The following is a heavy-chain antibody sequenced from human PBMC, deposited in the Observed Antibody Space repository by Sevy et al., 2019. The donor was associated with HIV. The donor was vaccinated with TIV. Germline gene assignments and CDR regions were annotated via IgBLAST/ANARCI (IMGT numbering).Heavy chain of an antibody. CDR1: GFTFSDYY. J-gene: IGHJ4*02. D-gene: IGHD4-17*01. CDR2: MSSGTSYK. V-gene: IGHV3-11*06. Sequence: GGSLRLSCAASGFTFSDYYMSWIRQAPGKGLEWVSYMSSGTSYKNYADYVKGRFTISRGNAQNPLDPPMNSLRAEDTGGDLCGGDWRDYGGQYFDYWGQGTLVTVSS. CDR3: GGDWRDYGGQYFDY.